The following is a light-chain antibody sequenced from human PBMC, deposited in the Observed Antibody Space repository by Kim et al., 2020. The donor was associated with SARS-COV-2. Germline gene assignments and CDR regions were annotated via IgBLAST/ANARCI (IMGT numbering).Light chain of an antibody. CDR2: GAS. CDR1: RSVSSSY. V-gene: IGKV3-20*01. Sequence: LSPGERATLSCRASRSVSSSYLAGYQQKPGQAPRLLIYGASSRATGIPDRFSGSGSGTDFTLTISRLEPEDFAVYYCQQYGSSRWTFGQGTRWISN. J-gene: IGKJ1*01. CDR3: QQYGSSRWT.